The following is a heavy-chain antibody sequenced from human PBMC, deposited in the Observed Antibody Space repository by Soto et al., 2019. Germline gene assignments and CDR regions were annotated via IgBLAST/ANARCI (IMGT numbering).Heavy chain of an antibody. Sequence: GGSLRLSCAASGFTFSSYGMHWVRQAPGKGLEWVAVIWYDGSNKYYADSVKGRFTISRDNSKNTLYLQMNSLRAEDTAVYYCARDNDYGDYVYAFDIWGQGTMVTVSS. V-gene: IGHV3-33*01. D-gene: IGHD4-17*01. CDR2: IWYDGSNK. J-gene: IGHJ3*02. CDR3: ARDNDYGDYVYAFDI. CDR1: GFTFSSYG.